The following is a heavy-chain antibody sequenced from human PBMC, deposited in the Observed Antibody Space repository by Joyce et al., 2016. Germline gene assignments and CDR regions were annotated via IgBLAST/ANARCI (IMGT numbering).Heavy chain of an antibody. J-gene: IGHJ1*01. CDR1: GGSLSGYY. CDR3: ARARRGIILARGEMGEYLQH. Sequence: QVQLQESGAGLLKPSETLSLTCAVYGGSLSGYYWSWIRQAPGRGLEWIGEVNDRGRTNYNPSLKSRATTSMDTSKNQFSLRLTTVTAADTAVYFCARARRGIILARGEMGEYLQHWGRGTVVIVSS. D-gene: IGHD3-10*01. V-gene: IGHV4-34*01. CDR2: VNDRGRT.